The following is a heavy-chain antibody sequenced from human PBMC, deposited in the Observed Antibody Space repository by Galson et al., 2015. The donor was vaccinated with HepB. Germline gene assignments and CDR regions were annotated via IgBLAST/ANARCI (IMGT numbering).Heavy chain of an antibody. CDR2: IIPILGIA. D-gene: IGHD3-22*01. CDR3: ARAAVVGPFDY. J-gene: IGHJ4*02. Sequence: SVKVSCKASGGTFSSYTISWVRQAPGQGLEWMGRIIPILGIANYAQKFQGRVTITADKSTSTAYMELSSLRSEDTAVYYCARAAVVGPFDYWGQGTLVTVSS. V-gene: IGHV1-69*02. CDR1: GGTFSSYT.